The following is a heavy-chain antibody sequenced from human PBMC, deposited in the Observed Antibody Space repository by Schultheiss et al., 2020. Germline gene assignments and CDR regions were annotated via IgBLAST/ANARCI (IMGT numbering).Heavy chain of an antibody. Sequence: GGSLRLSCAASGFTFSNAWMSWVRQAPGKGLEWVGRIKSKTDGGTTDYAAPVTGRFTISRDDSKNTLYFQMNSLKTEDTAVYYCATSGCSGGNCYSYWGQGTLVNV. J-gene: IGHJ4*02. D-gene: IGHD2-15*01. CDR3: ATSGCSGGNCYSY. V-gene: IGHV3-15*01. CDR2: IKSKTDGGTT. CDR1: GFTFSNAW.